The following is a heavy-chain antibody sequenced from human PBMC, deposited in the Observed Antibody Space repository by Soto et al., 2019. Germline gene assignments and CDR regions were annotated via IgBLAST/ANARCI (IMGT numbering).Heavy chain of an antibody. V-gene: IGHV4-39*02. CDR1: GGSISSSSYY. CDR2: IYYSGST. J-gene: IGHJ3*02. CDR3: ARERTIVVGKRAFDI. Sequence: SETLSLTCTVSGGSISSSSYYWGWIRQPPGKGLEWIGSIYYSGSTYYNPSLKSRVTISVDTSKNQFSLKLSSVTAADTAVYYCARERTIVVGKRAFDIWGQGTMVTVSS. D-gene: IGHD2-15*01.